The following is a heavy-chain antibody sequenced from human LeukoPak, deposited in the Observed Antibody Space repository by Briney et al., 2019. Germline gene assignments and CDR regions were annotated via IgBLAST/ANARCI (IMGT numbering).Heavy chain of an antibody. CDR3: AKALDGYCSSTSCYGFDY. CDR1: GFTFDDYA. V-gene: IGHV3-43D*03. J-gene: IGHJ4*02. D-gene: IGHD2-2*03. Sequence: GGSLRLSCAASGFTFDDYAMHGVRHAPGKGLEWVSLISWDGGSTYYADSVKGRFTISRDNSKNSLYLQMNSLRAEDTALYYCAKALDGYCSSTSCYGFDYWGQGTLVTVSS. CDR2: ISWDGGST.